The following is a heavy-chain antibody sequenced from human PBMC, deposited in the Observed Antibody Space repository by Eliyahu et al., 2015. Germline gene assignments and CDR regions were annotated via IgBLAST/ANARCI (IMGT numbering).Heavy chain of an antibody. D-gene: IGHD1-20*01. V-gene: IGHV2-5*02. CDR1: GFSLSTSGVG. J-gene: IGHJ4*02. Sequence: QITLKESGPTLVKPTQTLTLTCTFSGFSLSTSGVGVGWIRQPPGKALEWLALIYWDDDKRYSPSLKSRPTIPPDPPKNQVVLTMTNMDPVDTATYYCAHACITGTFFDYWGQGTLVTVSS. CDR2: IYWDDDK. CDR3: AHACITGTFFDY.